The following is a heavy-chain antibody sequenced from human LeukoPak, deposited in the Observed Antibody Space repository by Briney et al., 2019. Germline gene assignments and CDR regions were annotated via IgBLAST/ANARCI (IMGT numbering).Heavy chain of an antibody. CDR3: ARDHSSSPHTYFDY. CDR1: GFTFSSYG. CDR2: ISSSSSYI. J-gene: IGHJ4*02. D-gene: IGHD6-6*01. Sequence: GGSLRLSCAASGFTFSSYGMHWVRQAPGKGLEWVSSISSSSSYIYYADSVKGRFTISRDNAKNSLYLQMNSLRAEDTAVYYCARDHSSSPHTYFDYWGQGTLVTVSS. V-gene: IGHV3-21*01.